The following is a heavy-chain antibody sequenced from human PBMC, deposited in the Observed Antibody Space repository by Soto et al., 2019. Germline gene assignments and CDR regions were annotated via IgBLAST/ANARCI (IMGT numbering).Heavy chain of an antibody. CDR3: ATATGYSSSKNAFDI. CDR2: IIPILGIA. J-gene: IGHJ3*02. Sequence: SVKVSCKASGGTFSSYTISWVRQAPGQGLEWMGRIIPILGIANYAQKFQGRVTITADKSTSTAYMELSSLRSEDTAVYYCATATGYSSSKNAFDIWGQGTMVTVSS. D-gene: IGHD6-13*01. V-gene: IGHV1-69*02. CDR1: GGTFSSYT.